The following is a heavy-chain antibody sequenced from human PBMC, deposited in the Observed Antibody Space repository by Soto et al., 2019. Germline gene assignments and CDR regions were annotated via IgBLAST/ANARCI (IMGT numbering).Heavy chain of an antibody. CDR1: GFTFSSYA. CDR3: ARGDYSSSYYYGMDV. D-gene: IGHD6-13*01. Sequence: QVQLVESGGGVVQPGRSLRLSCAASGFTFSSYAMHWVRQAPGKGLEWVAVISYDGSNKYYADSVKGRFTISRDNSKNTLYLQMNSLRAEDTAVYYCARGDYSSSYYYGMDVWGQGTTVTVSS. V-gene: IGHV3-30-3*01. CDR2: ISYDGSNK. J-gene: IGHJ6*02.